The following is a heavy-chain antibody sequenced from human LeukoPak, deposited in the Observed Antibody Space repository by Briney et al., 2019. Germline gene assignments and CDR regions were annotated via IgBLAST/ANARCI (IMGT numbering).Heavy chain of an antibody. J-gene: IGHJ6*03. D-gene: IGHD3-22*01. V-gene: IGHV4-39*07. Sequence: PSETLSLTCPVSGVSITSRSYYWGWIRQPPGKGLEWIGNIYYSGSTHYNPSLKSRVTISVDTFKNQFSLRLNSVTAADTAVYYCARVVYYYDSSGYPYYYYYMDVWGKGTTVTVSS. CDR3: ARVVYYYDSSGYPYYYYYMDV. CDR2: IYYSGST. CDR1: GVSITSRSYY.